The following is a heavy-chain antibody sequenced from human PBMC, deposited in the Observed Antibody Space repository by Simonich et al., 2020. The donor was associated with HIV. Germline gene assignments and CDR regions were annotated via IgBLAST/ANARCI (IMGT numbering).Heavy chain of an antibody. D-gene: IGHD2-2*01. CDR2: VNHSGSA. V-gene: IGHV4-34*01. Sequence: QVQVKQWGAGLLKPSETLSLTCAVYGGSFSGYYWSWIRQPPGKGLEWIGEVNHSGSATYNASLKSRITISVDTSENQFSLKLSSVTAADTAVYYCARGYCSRTSCMGGDTFDIWGQGTVVTVS. CDR1: GGSFSGYY. CDR3: ARGYCSRTSCMGGDTFDI. J-gene: IGHJ3*02.